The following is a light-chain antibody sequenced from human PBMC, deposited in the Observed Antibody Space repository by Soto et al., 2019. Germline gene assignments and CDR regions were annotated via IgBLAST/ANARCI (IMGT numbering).Light chain of an antibody. CDR1: ETIIDY. J-gene: IGKJ2*01. Sequence: DIQMSQSPSSLSASVGDIVTITCRASETIIDYLNWYQQQPGEAPQLLIFSASSLHSGVPSRFRGSGSGTHFTLTISSLQPEDFATYVCQQRFSAPRTFGQGTKLQAK. CDR3: QQRFSAPRT. CDR2: SAS. V-gene: IGKV1-39*01.